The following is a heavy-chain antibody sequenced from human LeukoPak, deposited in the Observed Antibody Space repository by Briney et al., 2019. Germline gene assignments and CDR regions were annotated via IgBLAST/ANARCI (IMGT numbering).Heavy chain of an antibody. V-gene: IGHV3-48*03. D-gene: IGHD2-15*01. J-gene: IGHJ4*02. CDR1: GFTFSSYE. Sequence: GGSLRLSCAASGFTFSSYEMNWVRQAPGKGLVWVSYISSSGSTIYYADSVKGRFTISRDNAKNSLYLQMNSLRAEDTAVYYCASSSARLLPLGYWGQGTLVTASS. CDR2: ISSSGSTI. CDR3: ASSSARLLPLGY.